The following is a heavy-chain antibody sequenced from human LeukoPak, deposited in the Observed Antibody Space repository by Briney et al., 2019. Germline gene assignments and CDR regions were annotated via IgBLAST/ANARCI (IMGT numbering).Heavy chain of an antibody. D-gene: IGHD3-3*01. Sequence: GGSLRLSCAASGFTFSSYSMNWVRQAPGKGLEWVSSISSSSSYIYYADSVKGRFTISRDNAKNSLYLQMNSLGAEDTAVYYCARGDDFWSGTLRFDPWGQGTLVTVSS. CDR2: ISSSSSYI. CDR3: ARGDDFWSGTLRFDP. V-gene: IGHV3-21*01. J-gene: IGHJ5*02. CDR1: GFTFSSYS.